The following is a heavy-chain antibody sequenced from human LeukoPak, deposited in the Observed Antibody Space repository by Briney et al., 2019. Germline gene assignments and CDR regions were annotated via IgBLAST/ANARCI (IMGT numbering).Heavy chain of an antibody. CDR1: GYTLTELS. Sequence: ASVKVSCKVSGYTLTELSMHWVRQAPGKGLEWMGGFDPEDGERIYAQKSQGRVTMTEDTSTDTAYMELSSLRSEDTAVYYCATDYYDSSGYLNMDVWGKGTTVTISS. V-gene: IGHV1-24*01. CDR3: ATDYYDSSGYLNMDV. D-gene: IGHD3-22*01. J-gene: IGHJ6*03. CDR2: FDPEDGER.